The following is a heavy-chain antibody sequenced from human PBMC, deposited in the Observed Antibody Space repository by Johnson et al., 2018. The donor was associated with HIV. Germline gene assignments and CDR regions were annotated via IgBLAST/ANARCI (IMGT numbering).Heavy chain of an antibody. J-gene: IGHJ3*01. CDR1: GFTFDDYS. V-gene: IGHV3-43*01. D-gene: IGHD3-3*01. Sequence: VQLVESGGVVVQPGGSLRLSCAASGFTFDDYSMQWVRQPPGKGLEWVSLIRWDGGSTYSADSVKGRFTISRDNSKNSLYLQMSSLRTEDPASYYCAKGGVGILDAFDFWGQGTMVTVSS. CDR3: AKGGVGILDAFDF. CDR2: IRWDGGST.